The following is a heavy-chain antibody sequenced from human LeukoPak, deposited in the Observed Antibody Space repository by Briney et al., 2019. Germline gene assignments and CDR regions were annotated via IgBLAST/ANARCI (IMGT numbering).Heavy chain of an antibody. D-gene: IGHD2-15*01. CDR3: ARSPLGFCSGGSCSPYYFDY. Sequence: GESLKISCKGSGYSFTSYWIGWVRQMPGKGLEWMGIIYPGDSETTYSPSFQGQVTISADKSITTAYLQWSSLKASDTAMFYCARSPLGFCSGGSCSPYYFDYWGQGTLVTVSS. CDR2: IYPGDSET. CDR1: GYSFTSYW. V-gene: IGHV5-51*01. J-gene: IGHJ4*02.